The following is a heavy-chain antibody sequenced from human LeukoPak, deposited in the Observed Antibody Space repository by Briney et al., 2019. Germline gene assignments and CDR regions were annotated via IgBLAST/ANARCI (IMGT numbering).Heavy chain of an antibody. CDR1: GFTFSSYG. CDR3: AKARVVIQPNWFDP. D-gene: IGHD3-10*01. Sequence: GGSLRLSCAASGFTFSSYGMNWVRQAPGKGLKWVSVISDSGGSTYYADSVKGRFTISRDNSKNTLYLQMNSLRAEDTAVYYCAKARVVIQPNWFDPWGQGTLVTVSS. CDR2: ISDSGGST. J-gene: IGHJ5*02. V-gene: IGHV3-23*01.